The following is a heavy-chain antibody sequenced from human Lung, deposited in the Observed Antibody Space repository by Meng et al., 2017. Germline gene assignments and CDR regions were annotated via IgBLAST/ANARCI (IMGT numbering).Heavy chain of an antibody. CDR3: ARDEDISAAGKLFSDY. V-gene: IGHV1-2*06. CDR2: INPKIGDT. CDR1: GYTFPDYW. Sequence: QVPLVQSGAGVKKPGASVKGSCKASGYTFPDYWLHWVRRAPGQGLEWMGRINPKIGDTHYAQRFQGRVTMTGDTSISTAYMELSGLRSDDTAMYYCARDEDISAAGKLFSDYWGQGTLVTVSS. J-gene: IGHJ4*02. D-gene: IGHD6-13*01.